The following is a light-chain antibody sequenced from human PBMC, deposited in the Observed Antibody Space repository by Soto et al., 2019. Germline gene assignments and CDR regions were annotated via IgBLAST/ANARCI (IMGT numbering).Light chain of an antibody. CDR1: QSVSSN. CDR3: QQYGSSPTWS. V-gene: IGKV3-20*01. CDR2: GAS. Sequence: IRMTQSPANLFALSGERATLSCRASQSVSSNLAWYQQKPGQAPRLLIYGASTRATGIPDRFSGSGSGTDFTLTISRLEPEDSAVYYCQQYGSSPTWSSGQGTEVDI. J-gene: IGKJ1*01.